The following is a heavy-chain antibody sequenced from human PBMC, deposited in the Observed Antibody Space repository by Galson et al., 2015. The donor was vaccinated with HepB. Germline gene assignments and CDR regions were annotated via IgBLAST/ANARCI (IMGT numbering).Heavy chain of an antibody. CDR2: ISNDGRSK. D-gene: IGHD3-16*02. Sequence: SLRLSCAASGFSFSSHAMHWVRQAPGKGPEWLAVISNDGRSKSHSDSVQGRFTISRDNSKDTLYLQMHGLRPEDTAVFYCARAFGGVITYRGAGFDYWGQGTLVTVSS. J-gene: IGHJ4*02. V-gene: IGHV3-30*04. CDR1: GFSFSSHA. CDR3: ARAFGGVITYRGAGFDY.